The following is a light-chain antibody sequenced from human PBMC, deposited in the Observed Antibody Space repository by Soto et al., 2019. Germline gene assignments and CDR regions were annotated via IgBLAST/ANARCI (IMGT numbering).Light chain of an antibody. CDR1: QTISTW. J-gene: IGKJ5*01. Sequence: IQMTQSPSTLSPSVGHRVTITCRASQTISTWLAWSQHKPGKAPNLLIYDASTLMSGVPSRFSGSGSGTEFTPTISSLQPGDFATYYCQQSETYPLTFGQGTRLEIK. CDR2: DAS. CDR3: QQSETYPLT. V-gene: IGKV1-5*01.